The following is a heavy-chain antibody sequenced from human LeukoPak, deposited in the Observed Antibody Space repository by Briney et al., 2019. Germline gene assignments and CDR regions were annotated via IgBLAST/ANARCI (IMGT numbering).Heavy chain of an antibody. J-gene: IGHJ4*02. D-gene: IGHD1-26*01. CDR3: ATQVIVGRTNDY. Sequence: GGSLRLSCAASGFTFSSYAMHWVRQAPGKGLEWVAFIRFDGSHTSYAESLKGRFTISRDNSKSTLYLQMNSLTAEDTAVYYCATQVIVGRTNDYWGQGTLVTVSS. CDR1: GFTFSSYA. V-gene: IGHV3-30*02. CDR2: IRFDGSHT.